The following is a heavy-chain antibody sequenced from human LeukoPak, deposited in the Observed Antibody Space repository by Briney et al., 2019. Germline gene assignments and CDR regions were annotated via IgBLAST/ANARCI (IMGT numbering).Heavy chain of an antibody. CDR3: ARGVSIYYDSSGHSTDI. V-gene: IGHV1-2*06. Sequence: ASVKVSCKASGYTFTGYYMHWVRQAPGQGLEWMGRINPNSGGTNYAQKFQGRVTMTMDTSISTAYMELSRLRSDDTAVYYCARGVSIYYDSSGHSTDIWGQGTMVTVSS. CDR1: GYTFTGYY. J-gene: IGHJ3*02. CDR2: INPNSGGT. D-gene: IGHD3-22*01.